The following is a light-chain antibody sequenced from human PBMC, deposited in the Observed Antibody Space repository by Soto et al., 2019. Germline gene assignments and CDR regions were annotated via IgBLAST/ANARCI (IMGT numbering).Light chain of an antibody. CDR1: QDIRKY. CDR3: QQYHKLPLT. CDR2: DAS. J-gene: IGKJ4*01. Sequence: DIQMTQSPSSLSASVGDRVTITCQASQDIRKYLSWYQQKPGKAPKLLIYDASNLETGVPSRFSGSGSGTDFTFAISRLQPEDIATYHCQQYHKLPLTFGGGTKVELK. V-gene: IGKV1-33*01.